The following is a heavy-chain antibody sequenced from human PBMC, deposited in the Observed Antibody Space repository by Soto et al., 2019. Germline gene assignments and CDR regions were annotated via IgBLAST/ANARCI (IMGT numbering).Heavy chain of an antibody. V-gene: IGHV3-9*01. CDR2: TSWNSRQL. Sequence: EVQLVESGGGLVQPDRPLRLSCEASGFNFENYAMHWVRQVPGKGLEWVSATSWNSRQLDYADSVRGRFTIFRDNGKNSLYLEMNSLRPDETALYVCAKDKSTGEYSYYRYMDVWGRGTTVIVSS. J-gene: IGHJ6*03. D-gene: IGHD4-17*01. CDR3: AKDKSTGEYSYYRYMDV. CDR1: GFNFENYA.